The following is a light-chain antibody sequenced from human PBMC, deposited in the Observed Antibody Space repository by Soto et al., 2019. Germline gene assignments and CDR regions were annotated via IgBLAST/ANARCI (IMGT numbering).Light chain of an antibody. V-gene: IGKV1-5*03. J-gene: IGKJ4*01. CDR3: LHHNSFPLA. Sequence: GDRVTITCRASQTISTWMAWYQQEPGKAPELLIYKASSLQGGVPSRFSGSGFGTEFTLTISNLQTEDFATYYCLHHNSFPLAFGGGTKVDIK. CDR1: QTISTW. CDR2: KAS.